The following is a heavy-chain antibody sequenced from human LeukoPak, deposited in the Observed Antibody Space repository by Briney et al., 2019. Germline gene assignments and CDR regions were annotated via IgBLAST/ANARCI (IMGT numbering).Heavy chain of an antibody. J-gene: IGHJ4*02. Sequence: SETLSLTCTVSGGPISSSSYYWGWIRQPPGRGLEWIGTIYYSGSTYYNPSLKSRLTISVDTSESQFSLKLSSVTAADTAVYYCARRDTAKYYFDHWGQGTLVTVSS. D-gene: IGHD5-18*01. CDR2: IYYSGST. V-gene: IGHV4-39*01. CDR1: GGPISSSSYY. CDR3: ARRDTAKYYFDH.